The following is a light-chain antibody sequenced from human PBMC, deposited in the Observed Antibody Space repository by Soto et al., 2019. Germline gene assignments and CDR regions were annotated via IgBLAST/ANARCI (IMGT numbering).Light chain of an antibody. J-gene: IGLJ2*01. CDR3: AAWDDLRGHVV. CDR1: SSNIGNNY. Sequence: QSVLTQSPSASGTPGQKITISCSGSSSNIGNNYVYWYQKLPGSAPKLIIYTNGQRPSGVPDRFSGSKSGTSASLAISGLRSEDEAEYYCAAWDDLRGHVVFGGGTQLTVL. CDR2: TNG. V-gene: IGLV1-47*01.